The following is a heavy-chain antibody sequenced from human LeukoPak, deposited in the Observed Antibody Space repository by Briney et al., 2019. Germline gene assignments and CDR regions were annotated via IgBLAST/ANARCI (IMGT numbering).Heavy chain of an antibody. J-gene: IGHJ6*03. CDR3: ARRDFWSGSLGYYYYYMDV. CDR2: IYYSGST. Sequence: SETLSLTCTVSGGSISSYYWSWIRQPPGKGLEWIGDIYYSGSTNYNPSLKSRVTISVDTSKNQFSLKLGSVTAADTAVYYCARRDFWSGSLGYYYYYMDVWGKGTTVTVSS. CDR1: GGSISSYY. D-gene: IGHD3-3*01. V-gene: IGHV4-59*01.